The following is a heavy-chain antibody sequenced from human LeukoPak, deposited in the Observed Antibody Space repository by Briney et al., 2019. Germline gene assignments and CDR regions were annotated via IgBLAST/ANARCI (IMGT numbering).Heavy chain of an antibody. CDR2: INVEGTTT. V-gene: IGHV3-74*01. J-gene: IGHJ4*02. D-gene: IGHD3-10*01. CDR1: GFTFTRFW. Sequence: PGGSLRLSCAGSGFTFTRFWMHWVRQAPGKGAVWVARINVEGTTTTYADSVEGRFTISRDENTLYLQMNHLRVDDTAVYYCTRGGEEPFDYWGQGTLVTVSP. CDR3: TRGGEEPFDY.